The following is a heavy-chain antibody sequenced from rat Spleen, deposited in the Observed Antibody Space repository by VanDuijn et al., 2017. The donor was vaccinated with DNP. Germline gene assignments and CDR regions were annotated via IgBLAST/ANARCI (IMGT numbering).Heavy chain of an antibody. CDR3: TSPVPSGHYVMDA. CDR2: ISTSGGTT. J-gene: IGHJ4*01. D-gene: IGHD4-3*01. V-gene: IGHV5-25*01. Sequence: EVQLVESGGDLVQPGRSMKLSCAASGFTFSDYGMAWVLQAPTKGLEWVATISTSGGTTYYRDSVQGRFTISRDNAKSSLYLQMDSLGSEDTATYYCTSPVPSGHYVMDAWGQGTSVTVSS. CDR1: GFTFSDYG.